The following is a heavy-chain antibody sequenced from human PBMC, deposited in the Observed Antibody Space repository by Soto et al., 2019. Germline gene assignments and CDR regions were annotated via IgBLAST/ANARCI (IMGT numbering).Heavy chain of an antibody. D-gene: IGHD3-16*01. J-gene: IGHJ4*02. V-gene: IGHV1-24*01. CDR1: GYTLTELS. CDR2: FDPEDGET. Sequence: GASVKVSCKVSGYTLTELSMHWVRQAPGKGLEWMGGFDPEDGETIYAQKFQGRVTMTEDTSTDTAYMELSSLRSEDTAVYYCATVSTLAFAYYFDYWGQGTLVTVSS. CDR3: ATVSTLAFAYYFDY.